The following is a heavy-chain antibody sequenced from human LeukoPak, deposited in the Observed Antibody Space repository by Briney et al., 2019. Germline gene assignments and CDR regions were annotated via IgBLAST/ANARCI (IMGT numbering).Heavy chain of an antibody. CDR1: GGSISSYY. CDR3: ARLRMATASFDY. D-gene: IGHD5-24*01. V-gene: IGHV4-59*08. J-gene: IGHJ4*02. CDR2: IYYSGST. Sequence: SETLSLTCTVSGGSISSYYWSWIRQPPGKGLEWIGYIYYSGSTNYNPSLKSRVTISVDTSKNQFSLKLSSVTAADTAVYYCARLRMATASFDYWGQGTLVTVSS.